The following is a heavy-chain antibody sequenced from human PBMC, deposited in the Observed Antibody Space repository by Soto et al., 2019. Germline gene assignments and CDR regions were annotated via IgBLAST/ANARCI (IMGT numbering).Heavy chain of an antibody. CDR1: GYTITNYD. Sequence: QAQLVQSGAEVKKPGASVKVSCKASGYTITNYDIHWVRQAPGQGLEWMGWINAGNGNTKYSQNFQGRVTITRDTSARTAYLELSSLRSEDTAVYFCARSDMTVAAAFNIWGQGTKVTVSS. CDR3: ARSDMTVAAAFNI. CDR2: INAGNGNT. J-gene: IGHJ3*02. V-gene: IGHV1-3*01. D-gene: IGHD6-19*01.